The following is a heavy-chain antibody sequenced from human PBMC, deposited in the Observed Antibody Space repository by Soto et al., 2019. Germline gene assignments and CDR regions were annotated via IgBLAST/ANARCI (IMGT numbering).Heavy chain of an antibody. J-gene: IGHJ6*02. CDR1: GFTFSDYY. V-gene: IGHV3-11*06. CDR2: ISSSNNYI. D-gene: IGHD2-2*01. Sequence: PGGSLRLSCAASGFTFSDYYTSWIRQAPGKWLEWVTFISSSNNYIQYADSVKGRFTVSRDNAKNSLFLQMNSLRAEDTAVYYCAREGYCSSTTCHYGMDVWGQGTTVTVSS. CDR3: AREGYCSSTTCHYGMDV.